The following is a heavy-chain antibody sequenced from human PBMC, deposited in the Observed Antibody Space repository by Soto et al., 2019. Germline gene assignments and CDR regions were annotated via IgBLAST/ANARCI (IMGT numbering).Heavy chain of an antibody. V-gene: IGHV4-4*07. D-gene: IGHD6-13*01. CDR3: ARSSHKESWFDP. CDR2: VYSSGSA. J-gene: IGHJ5*02. Sequence: SETLSLTCTVSNGSISNFYWNWIRHPAGKRLEWIGRVYSSGSASYNPSLRSRVTMSVDTSKNQFSLKLDSVTAADTAVYYCARSSHKESWFDPWGQGTLVTVSS. CDR1: NGSISNFY.